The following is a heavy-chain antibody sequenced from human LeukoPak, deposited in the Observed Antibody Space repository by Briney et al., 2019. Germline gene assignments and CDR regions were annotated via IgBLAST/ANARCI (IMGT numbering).Heavy chain of an antibody. CDR1: GGSFSFYY. CDR3: ARALGAFDI. V-gene: IGHV4-34*01. Sequence: SETLSLTCGVSGGSFSFYYWSWIRQPPGKGLEWIGEISQSGSTNYNPSLKSRVNISLHTSENQFSLKLSSVTAADTAVYYCARALGAFDIWGQGTMVTVSS. CDR2: ISQSGST. J-gene: IGHJ3*02.